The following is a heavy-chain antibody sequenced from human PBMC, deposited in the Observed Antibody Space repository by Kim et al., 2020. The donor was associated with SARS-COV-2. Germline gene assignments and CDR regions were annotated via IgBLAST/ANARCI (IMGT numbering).Heavy chain of an antibody. Sequence: QKFQGRVTITRDTTASTAYMELSSLRSEDTAVYYCARNPKLATAGWYAFDIWGQGTMVTVSS. J-gene: IGHJ3*02. V-gene: IGHV1-3*01. CDR3: ARNPKLATAGWYAFDI. D-gene: IGHD6-13*01.